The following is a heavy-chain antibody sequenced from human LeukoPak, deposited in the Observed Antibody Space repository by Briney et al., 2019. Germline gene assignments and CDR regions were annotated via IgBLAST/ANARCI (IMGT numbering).Heavy chain of an antibody. D-gene: IGHD3-10*01. CDR3: ARGGGGSFDR. Sequence: GGSLRLSCAASGFTFSTYSMNWVRQAPGKGLEWVSDISSTCSIIYYADSVKGRFVISRDNAKNSLYLQMNSLRAEDTAVYYCARGGGGSFDRWGQGTLVTVSS. J-gene: IGHJ5*02. CDR1: GFTFSTYS. CDR2: ISSTCSII. V-gene: IGHV3-48*01.